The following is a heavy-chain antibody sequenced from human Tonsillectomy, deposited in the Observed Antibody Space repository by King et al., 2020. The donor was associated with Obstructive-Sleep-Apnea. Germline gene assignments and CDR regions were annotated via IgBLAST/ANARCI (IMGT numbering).Heavy chain of an antibody. CDR1: GGSVSSGSFY. D-gene: IGHD3-10*01. V-gene: IGHV4-61*01. CDR3: AKYYASANGYGMDV. J-gene: IGHJ6*02. Sequence: VPLQESGPGLVKPSETLSLTCTVSGGSVSSGSFYWTWIRQPPGKGLEWIGYIYYTGSTNYNPSLKSRVTISVDTSKNQFSLKLSSVTAADTAVYYCAKYYASANGYGMDVWGQGTTVTVSS. CDR2: IYYTGST.